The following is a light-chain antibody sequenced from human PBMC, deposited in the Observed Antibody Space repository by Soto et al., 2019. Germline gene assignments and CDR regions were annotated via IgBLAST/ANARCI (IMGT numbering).Light chain of an antibody. Sequence: EIVLTHSPATLSLSPCEGASLSSRASGSGSSYLAWYQQKPGQAPGVLIYDASNRATGMPARFSGIGFGTDFSLTISSLEPEDFAVYYCQQRSNWPPGFGPGTKVDIK. CDR3: QQRSNWPPG. V-gene: IGKV3-11*01. CDR1: GSGSSY. CDR2: DAS. J-gene: IGKJ3*01.